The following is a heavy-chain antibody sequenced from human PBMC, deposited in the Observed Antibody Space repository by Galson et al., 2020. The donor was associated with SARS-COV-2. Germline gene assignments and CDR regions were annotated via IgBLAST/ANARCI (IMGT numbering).Heavy chain of an antibody. CDR3: ARERVEMATISDYYYYGMDV. D-gene: IGHD5-12*01. V-gene: IGHV2-70*01. J-gene: IGHJ6*02. CDR2: IDWDDDT. CDR1: GLSLSTSGMC. Sequence: SGPTLVKPTQTLTLTCTFSGLSLSTSGMCVSWIRQPPGKALEWLALIDWDDDTYYSTSLQTRLTISKDTSKNQVVLTMTNMDPVDTATYYGARERVEMATISDYYYYGMDVWGQGTTVTVSS.